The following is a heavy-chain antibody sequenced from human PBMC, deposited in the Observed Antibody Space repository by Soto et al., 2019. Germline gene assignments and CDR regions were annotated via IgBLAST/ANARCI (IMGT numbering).Heavy chain of an antibody. V-gene: IGHV1-69*02. CDR2: INPILSMS. CDR1: GDTFAFHS. J-gene: IGHJ4*02. Sequence: QVQLVQSGAEVKRPGSSVKVSCKASGDTFAFHSINWVRQAPGLGLEWMGRINPILSMSNYAQRFQGRVRMTADKSKSTDYMVLRSLSSEATAIYYCATSYGSGYRAFDYWGQGALVTVSS. CDR3: ATSYGSGYRAFDY. D-gene: IGHD3-10*01.